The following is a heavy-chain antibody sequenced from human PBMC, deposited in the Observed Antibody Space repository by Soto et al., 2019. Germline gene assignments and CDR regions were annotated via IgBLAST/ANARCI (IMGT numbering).Heavy chain of an antibody. CDR1: GFIFNSYE. Sequence: DVQLVESGGGLVQPGGSLRLSCAASGFIFNSYEMNWVRQTPGKGLEWVSYISSSGDIKYYADSLKGRVTISRDNAKNSLYLQMNSLRAEDTAVYYCARGGRGLVWGQGTLVTVSS. CDR2: ISSSGDIK. J-gene: IGHJ4*02. D-gene: IGHD6-6*01. CDR3: ARGGRGLV. V-gene: IGHV3-48*03.